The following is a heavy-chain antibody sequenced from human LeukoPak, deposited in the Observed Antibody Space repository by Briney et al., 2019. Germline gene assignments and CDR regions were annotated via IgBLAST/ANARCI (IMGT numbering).Heavy chain of an antibody. CDR3: ARERRAVAGTRYFDY. V-gene: IGHV4-34*01. J-gene: IGHJ4*02. CDR1: GGSFSGYY. D-gene: IGHD6-19*01. CDR2: INHSGST. Sequence: TSSETLSLTCAVYGGSFSGYYWSWIRQPPGKGLEWIGEINHSGSTNYNPSLKSRVTISVDTSKNQFSLKLSSVTAADTAVYYCARERRAVAGTRYFDYWGQGTLVTVSS.